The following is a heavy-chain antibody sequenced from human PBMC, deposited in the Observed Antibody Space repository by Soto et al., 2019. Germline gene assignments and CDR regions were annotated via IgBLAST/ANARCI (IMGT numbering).Heavy chain of an antibody. V-gene: IGHV4-59*08. D-gene: IGHD6-13*01. Sequence: QVQLQESGPGLVKPSETLSLTCTVSADSISNYYWSWIRQPPGKGLEWIGYIYYSGSTHYNPSLKRRVTVSVDPSKHQFSLKRSSVTAADTAVYYCARHLWVGSSWYLGALDIWGQGTMVTVSS. J-gene: IGHJ3*02. CDR1: ADSISNYY. CDR2: IYYSGST. CDR3: ARHLWVGSSWYLGALDI.